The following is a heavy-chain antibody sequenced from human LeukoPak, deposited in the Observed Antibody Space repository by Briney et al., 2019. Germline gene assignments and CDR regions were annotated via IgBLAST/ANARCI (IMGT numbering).Heavy chain of an antibody. V-gene: IGHV4-39*02. CDR1: GGSISTSTYY. D-gene: IGHD4-17*01. Sequence: SEALSLTCTVSGGSISTSTYYWGWIRQPPGKGLEWIGTISYSGTPHYNSSLNSRLTISLDTSKNHFSLQLNSVTAVDTAVYYCVRPRDYGFDKWGQGTLVIVSS. J-gene: IGHJ4*02. CDR3: VRPRDYGFDK. CDR2: ISYSGTP.